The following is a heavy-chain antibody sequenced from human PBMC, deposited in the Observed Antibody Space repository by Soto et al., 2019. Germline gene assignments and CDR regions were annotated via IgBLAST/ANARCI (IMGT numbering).Heavy chain of an antibody. Sequence: LSLTCAASGFTFSDHYMDWVRQAPGKGLEWVGRTRNKANSYTTEYAASVKGRFTISRDDSKNSLYLQMNSLKTEDTAVYYCARDSAYCGGDCYWYFDLWGRGTLVTVSS. CDR2: TRNKANSYTT. V-gene: IGHV3-72*01. J-gene: IGHJ2*01. CDR3: ARDSAYCGGDCYWYFDL. CDR1: GFTFSDHY. D-gene: IGHD2-21*02.